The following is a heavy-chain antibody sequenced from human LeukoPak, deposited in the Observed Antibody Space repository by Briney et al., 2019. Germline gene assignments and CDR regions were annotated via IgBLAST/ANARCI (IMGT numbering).Heavy chain of an antibody. V-gene: IGHV4-59*01. J-gene: IGHJ6*03. CDR3: ARDYYMDV. CDR1: GGSISSYY. Sequence: SETLSLTCTVSGGSISSYYWSWIRQPPGKGLEWIGYIYYSGSTNYNPSLKSRVTISVDTSKNQFSLKLSSVTAADTVVYYCARDYYMDVWGKGTTVTVSS. CDR2: IYYSGST.